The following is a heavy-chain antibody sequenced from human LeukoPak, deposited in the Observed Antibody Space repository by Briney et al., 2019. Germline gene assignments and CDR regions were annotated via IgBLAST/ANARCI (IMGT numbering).Heavy chain of an antibody. CDR1: GGSISSDY. J-gene: IGHJ6*03. V-gene: IGHV4-4*07. CDR2: IYTSGST. D-gene: IGHD3-22*01. Sequence: SETLSLTCTVSGGSISSDYWSWIRQPDGKGLEWIGRIYTSGSTNYNPSLKSRVSMSVDTSTNQFSLKLSSLTAADTAVYYCAGRPWNYDSSGYLEGWNYYMDVWGKGTTVTISS. CDR3: AGRPWNYDSSGYLEGWNYYMDV.